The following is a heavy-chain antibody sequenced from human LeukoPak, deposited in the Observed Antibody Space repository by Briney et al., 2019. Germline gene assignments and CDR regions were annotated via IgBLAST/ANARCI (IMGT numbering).Heavy chain of an antibody. D-gene: IGHD6-13*01. Sequence: SETLSRTCAVYGGSFSGYYWSWIRQPPGKGLEWIGEINHSGGTNYNPSLKSRVTISVDTSKSQFSLKLSSVTAADTAVYYCAGAIIPQLVPVWFDPWGQGTLVTVSS. J-gene: IGHJ5*02. CDR3: AGAIIPQLVPVWFDP. CDR2: INHSGGT. CDR1: GGSFSGYY. V-gene: IGHV4-34*01.